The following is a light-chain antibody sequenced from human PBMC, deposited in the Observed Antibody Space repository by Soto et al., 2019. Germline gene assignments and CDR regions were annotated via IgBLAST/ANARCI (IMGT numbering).Light chain of an antibody. Sequence: EIVLTQSPATLSLSPGERATLSCRASQSVSSYLAWYQQQPGRAPRLLIYDASNSATGIPARFSGSGSGTYFTLTISSLEPEDFAVYYCQQRSNWFTFGQGTRLEIK. CDR1: QSVSSY. CDR3: QQRSNWFT. J-gene: IGKJ5*01. CDR2: DAS. V-gene: IGKV3-11*01.